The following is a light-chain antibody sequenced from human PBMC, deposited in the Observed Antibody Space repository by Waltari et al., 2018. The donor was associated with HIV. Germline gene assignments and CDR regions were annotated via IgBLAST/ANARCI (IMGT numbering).Light chain of an antibody. Sequence: QSALTQPPSASGSPGQSVTISCTGTSSDVGGYNYVSWYQQHPGKAPKLMIYEVSTGPSGCPDRFSGSKSGNTVSLTVSGLQAEDEADYYCSSYAGSNNLVFGGGTKLTVL. CDR1: SSDVGGYNY. CDR2: EVS. CDR3: SSYAGSNNLV. V-gene: IGLV2-8*01. J-gene: IGLJ3*02.